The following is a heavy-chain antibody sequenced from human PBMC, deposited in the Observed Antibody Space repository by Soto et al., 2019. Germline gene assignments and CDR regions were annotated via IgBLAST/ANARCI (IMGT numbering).Heavy chain of an antibody. D-gene: IGHD1-1*01. CDR2: IFHSGAT. CDR1: GDSISSSHW. CDR3: ARQLERGDLPEGFEY. Sequence: QVQLQESGPGLVEPSGTLSLTCAVSGDSISSSHWWSWVRQPPGKGLEWIGEIFHSGATKYNPSLERGVTVSVDKSNNQLSLKLRSVTAAATAVYYCARQLERGDLPEGFEYWGQGTLATVSS. J-gene: IGHJ4*02. V-gene: IGHV4-4*02.